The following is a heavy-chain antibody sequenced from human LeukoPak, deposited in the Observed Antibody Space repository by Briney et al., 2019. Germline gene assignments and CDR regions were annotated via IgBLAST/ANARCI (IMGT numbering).Heavy chain of an antibody. CDR2: ISNSRDSA. CDR1: GFTFSSYS. CDR3: AAHPIAAAGSFDY. Sequence: GGSLRLSCAASGFTFSSYSLSWVRQAPGRGLEWVSAISNSRDSAYYADSVKGRFTISRDNSKNTLYLQMNSLRAEDTAVYYCAAHPIAAAGSFDYWGQGTLVTVSS. D-gene: IGHD6-13*01. J-gene: IGHJ4*02. V-gene: IGHV3-23*01.